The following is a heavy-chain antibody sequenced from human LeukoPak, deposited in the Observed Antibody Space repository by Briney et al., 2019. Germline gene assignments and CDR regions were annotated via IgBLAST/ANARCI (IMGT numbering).Heavy chain of an antibody. Sequence: ASVKVSCKASGYTFTGYYMHWVRQAPGQGLEWMGWINPNSGGTNYAQKFQSRVTMTRDTSISTAYMELSRLRSDDTAVYYCARPRTPIVVVPYDAFDIWGQGTMVTVSS. CDR2: INPNSGGT. CDR3: ARPRTPIVVVPYDAFDI. J-gene: IGHJ3*02. V-gene: IGHV1-2*02. D-gene: IGHD3-22*01. CDR1: GYTFTGYY.